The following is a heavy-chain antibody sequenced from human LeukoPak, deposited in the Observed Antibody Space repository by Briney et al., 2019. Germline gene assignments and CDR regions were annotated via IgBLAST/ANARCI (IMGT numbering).Heavy chain of an antibody. Sequence: GGSLRLSCAASGFTFSNAWMNWVRQAPGKGLEWVGRIKSKTAGGTTDYAAPVKGRFIISRDDSKNTLYLQMSSLKTEDTAVYYCATYAGYYDSSGSLKFYFNYWGQGTLVTVSS. D-gene: IGHD3-22*01. CDR3: ATYAGYYDSSGSLKFYFNY. CDR1: GFTFSNAW. V-gene: IGHV3-15*01. CDR2: IKSKTAGGTT. J-gene: IGHJ4*02.